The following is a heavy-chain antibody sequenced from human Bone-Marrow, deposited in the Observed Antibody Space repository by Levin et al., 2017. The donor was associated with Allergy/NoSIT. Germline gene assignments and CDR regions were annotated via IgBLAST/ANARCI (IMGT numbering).Heavy chain of an antibody. D-gene: IGHD2-15*01. J-gene: IGHJ4*02. CDR3: ARGRDCSGGSGYGDS. V-gene: IGHV3-21*01. CDR1: GFTFSSYN. CDR2: ISGTSTYI. Sequence: GESLKISCAASGFTFSSYNMNWVRQAPGKGLEWVSSISGTSTYIYYADSVKGRFTISRDNAKNSLYLQMNSLTADDTAVYYCARGRDCSGGSGYGDSWGQGTLVTVSS.